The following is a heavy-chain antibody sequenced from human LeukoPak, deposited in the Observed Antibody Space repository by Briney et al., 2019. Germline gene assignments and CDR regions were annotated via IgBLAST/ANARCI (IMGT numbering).Heavy chain of an antibody. J-gene: IGHJ4*02. CDR2: IIPIFCTA. D-gene: IGHD5-24*01. Sequence: ASVKVSCKASGGTFSSYAISWVRQAPGQGLEWMGGIIPIFCTANYAQKFQGRVTITTDESTSTAYMELSSLRSEDTAVYYCARGPAQEIGLHDWGQGTLVTVSS. CDR3: ARGPAQEIGLHD. V-gene: IGHV1-69*05. CDR1: GGTFSSYA.